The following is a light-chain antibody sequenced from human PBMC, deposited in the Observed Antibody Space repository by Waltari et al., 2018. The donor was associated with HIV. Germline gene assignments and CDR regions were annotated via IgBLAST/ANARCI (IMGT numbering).Light chain of an antibody. Sequence: QAGLTQPPSVSKDLRQTATLTCTGNTNNVGHHGAAWLRQHQGHPPTLLSYRNNNRPSGISERFSASRSGNTASLTISGLQPEDEADYYCSAWDSSLSAWVFGGGTKLTVL. CDR3: SAWDSSLSAWV. V-gene: IGLV10-54*04. CDR1: TNNVGHHG. J-gene: IGLJ3*02. CDR2: RNN.